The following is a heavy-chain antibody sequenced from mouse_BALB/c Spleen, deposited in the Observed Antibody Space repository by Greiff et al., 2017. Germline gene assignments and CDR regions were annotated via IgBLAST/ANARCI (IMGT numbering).Heavy chain of an antibody. CDR3: APYGNYGGFAY. Sequence: VQLQQSGAELVKPGASVKLSCTASGFNIKDTYMHWVKQRPEQGLEWIGRIDPANGNTKYDPKFQGKAPITADTSSNTAYLQLSSLTSEDTAVYYCAPYGNYGGFAYWGQGTLVTVSA. CDR2: IDPANGNT. J-gene: IGHJ3*01. CDR1: GFNIKDTY. D-gene: IGHD2-1*01. V-gene: IGHV14-3*02.